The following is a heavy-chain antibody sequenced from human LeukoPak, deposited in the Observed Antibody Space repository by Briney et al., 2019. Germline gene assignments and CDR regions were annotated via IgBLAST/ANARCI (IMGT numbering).Heavy chain of an antibody. Sequence: SQTLSLTCTVSGGSISSGGYYWSWIRQPPGKGLEWIGYIYHSGSTYYNPSLKSRVTISVDRSKNQFSLKLSSVTAADTAVYYCAKDSTEWSPPVWGQGTTVTVSS. V-gene: IGHV4-30-2*01. D-gene: IGHD3-3*01. CDR2: IYHSGST. CDR3: AKDSTEWSPPV. CDR1: GGSISSGGYY. J-gene: IGHJ6*02.